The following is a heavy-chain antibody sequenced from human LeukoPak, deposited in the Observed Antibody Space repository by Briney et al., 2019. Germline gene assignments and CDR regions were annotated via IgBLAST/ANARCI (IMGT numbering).Heavy chain of an antibody. CDR3: ARIGRGYSYGTGIYYGMDV. Sequence: SETLSLTCAVSGGSISSGGYSWSWIRQPRGKGLEWIGYIYHSGCTSYNPSLKSRVTISVHRSKNQFSLKLSSVTAADTAVYYCARIGRGYSYGTGIYYGMDVWGQGTTVTVSS. D-gene: IGHD5-18*01. J-gene: IGHJ6*02. CDR2: IYHSGCT. V-gene: IGHV4-30-2*01. CDR1: GGSISSGGYS.